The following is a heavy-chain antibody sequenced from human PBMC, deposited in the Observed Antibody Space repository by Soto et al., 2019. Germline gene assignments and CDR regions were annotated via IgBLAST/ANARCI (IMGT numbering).Heavy chain of an antibody. J-gene: IGHJ4*02. D-gene: IGHD6-19*01. Sequence: QVQLQQWGAGLLKPSETLSLTCAVYGGSFSGYYWSWIRQPPGKGLEWIGEINHSGSTNYNPSLKSRVTISVDTSKNQFSLKLSSVTASDTAVYYCARGPARFGYSSYCYFDYWGQGTLVTVSS. CDR1: GGSFSGYY. V-gene: IGHV4-34*01. CDR3: ARGPARFGYSSYCYFDY. CDR2: INHSGST.